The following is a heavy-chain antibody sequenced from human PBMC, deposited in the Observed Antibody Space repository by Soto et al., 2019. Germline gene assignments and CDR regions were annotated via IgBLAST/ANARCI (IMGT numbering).Heavy chain of an antibody. CDR3: AINRDPMTTVTEIGY. V-gene: IGHV3-33*01. Sequence: SLTLSRAASGFTFNNFVINCVSQAPGKGLEWLALMWYDGSSKYYAESVKGRSTISRDNSKKTLYLQMNSLRAEDTAVYYWAINRDPMTTVTEIGYGGQGTLVTVSS. CDR2: MWYDGSSK. D-gene: IGHD4-17*01. CDR1: GFTFNNFV. J-gene: IGHJ4*02.